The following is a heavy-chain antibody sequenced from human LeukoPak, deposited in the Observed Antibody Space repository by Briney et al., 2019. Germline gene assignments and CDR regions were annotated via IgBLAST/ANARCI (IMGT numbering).Heavy chain of an antibody. Sequence: GGSLSLSCAASGFTVSSNYMSWVRQAPGKGLEWVSVIYSGGSTYYADSVKGRFTISRDNSKNTLYLQMNSLRAEDTAVYFCVKTFQYSSNWYDYWREGTLVTVSS. D-gene: IGHD6-6*01. CDR2: IYSGGST. J-gene: IGHJ5*01. CDR1: GFTVSSNY. V-gene: IGHV3-66*01. CDR3: VKTFQYSSNWYDY.